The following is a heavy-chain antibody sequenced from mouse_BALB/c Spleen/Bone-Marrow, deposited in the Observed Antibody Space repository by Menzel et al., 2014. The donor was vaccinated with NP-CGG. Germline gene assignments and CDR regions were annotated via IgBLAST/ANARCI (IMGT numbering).Heavy chain of an antibody. J-gene: IGHJ4*01. D-gene: IGHD2-2*01. CDR3: ARFGYDYALDY. Sequence: EVKLVESGPSLVKPSQTLSLTCSVTGDSITSGYWNWIRKFPGNKLEYMGYISYSGSTYYNPSLKSRISITRDTSKNXYYLQLKSVTTEDTATYYCARFGYDYALDYWGQGPSVTVSS. CDR2: ISYSGST. CDR1: GDSITSGY. V-gene: IGHV3-8*02.